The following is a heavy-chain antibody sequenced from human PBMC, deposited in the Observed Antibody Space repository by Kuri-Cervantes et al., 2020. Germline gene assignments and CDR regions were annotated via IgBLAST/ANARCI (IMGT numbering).Heavy chain of an antibody. CDR2: IYYSGST. V-gene: IGHV4-61*01. Sequence: GSLRLSCTVSGGSVSSGNYYWSWIRQPPGKGLEWIGYIYYSGSTNYNPSLKSRVTISVDTSKNQFSLKPSSVTAVDTAVYYCVRDRGSGWYGLDYWGQGTLVTVSS. CDR1: GGSVSSGNYY. J-gene: IGHJ4*02. CDR3: VRDRGSGWYGLDY. D-gene: IGHD6-19*01.